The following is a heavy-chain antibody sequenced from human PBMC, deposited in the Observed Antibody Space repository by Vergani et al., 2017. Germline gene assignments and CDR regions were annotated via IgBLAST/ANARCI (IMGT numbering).Heavy chain of an antibody. CDR3: ASGKYYSDCTSHFRGGYFDV. D-gene: IGHD3-16*01. CDR2: IYNSGNG. Sequence: QMQLQESGPGLVKASETLSLTCTVSGDSIISRSYYWGWIRQPPGKGLEWIGSIYNSGNGDSSSSLKSRVTISADTSKNQFSLRLTSVTAADTAVYYCASGKYYSDCTSHFRGGYFDVWGRGTLVTVPA. CDR1: GDSIISRSYY. J-gene: IGHJ2*01. V-gene: IGHV4-39*01.